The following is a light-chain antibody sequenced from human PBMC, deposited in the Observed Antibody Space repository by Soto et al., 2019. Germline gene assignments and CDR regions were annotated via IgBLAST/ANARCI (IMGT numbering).Light chain of an antibody. CDR1: SSDVGGYNY. J-gene: IGLJ1*01. Sequence: QSALTQPAPVSGSPGQSITISCTGTSSDVGGYNYVSWYQQHPGKAPKLMIYDVSNRPSGVSNRFSGSKSGNTASLTISGLQPEDEADYYCNSYTSSGTGVFGTGTKVTVL. CDR3: NSYTSSGTGV. V-gene: IGLV2-14*01. CDR2: DVS.